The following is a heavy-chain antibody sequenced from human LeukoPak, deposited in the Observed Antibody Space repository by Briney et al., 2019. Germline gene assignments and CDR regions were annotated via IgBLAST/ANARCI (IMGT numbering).Heavy chain of an antibody. Sequence: PSETLSPTCVVSGGSISRSNWWSWVRQPPGKGLEWLGEIYHSGSTNYNPSLKSRVTISIDKSKNQFSLKLSSVTAADTAVFYCARLVVVTSNNYFDYWGQGILVTVSS. CDR2: IYHSGST. D-gene: IGHD2-21*02. CDR3: ARLVVVTSNNYFDY. J-gene: IGHJ4*02. V-gene: IGHV4-4*02. CDR1: GGSISRSNW.